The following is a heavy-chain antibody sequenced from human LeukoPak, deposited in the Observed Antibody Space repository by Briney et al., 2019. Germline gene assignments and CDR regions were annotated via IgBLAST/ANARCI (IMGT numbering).Heavy chain of an antibody. J-gene: IGHJ5*02. CDR2: IYTSGST. V-gene: IGHV4-4*07. Sequence: PSETLSLTCTVSGGSISSYYWSWIRQPAGKGLEWIGRIYTSGSTNYNPSLKSRVTMSVDTSKNQFSLKLSSVTAADTAVYYCARDIVIVVVPAAMGSANWFDPWGQGTLVTVSS. CDR3: ARDIVIVVVPAAMGSANWFDP. CDR1: GGSISSYY. D-gene: IGHD2-2*01.